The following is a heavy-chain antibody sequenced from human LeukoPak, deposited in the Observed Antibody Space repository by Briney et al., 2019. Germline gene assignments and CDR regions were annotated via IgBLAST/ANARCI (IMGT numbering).Heavy chain of an antibody. V-gene: IGHV4-59*01. CDR1: GGSTSSYY. Sequence: SETLSLTCTVSGGSTSSYYWSWIRQPPGKGLEWIGYIYYSGSTNYNPSLKSRVAISVDTSKNQFSLKLSSVTAADTAVYYCARDPDYWGQGTLVTVSS. CDR2: IYYSGST. J-gene: IGHJ4*02. CDR3: ARDPDY.